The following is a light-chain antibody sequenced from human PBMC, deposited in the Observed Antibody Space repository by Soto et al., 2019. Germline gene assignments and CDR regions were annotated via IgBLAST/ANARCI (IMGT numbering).Light chain of an antibody. CDR3: QQYNNWPWT. CDR2: GAS. J-gene: IGKJ1*01. CDR1: QSVRTK. V-gene: IGKV3-15*01. Sequence: EIVMTQSPDTLYVSPGEGATLSCRAIQSVRTKLAWYQQKAGQAPRLLIYGASKRATGFPARFSGSGSGTDFTLTISSLQSEDFAVYYCQQYNNWPWTFGQGTKVDIK.